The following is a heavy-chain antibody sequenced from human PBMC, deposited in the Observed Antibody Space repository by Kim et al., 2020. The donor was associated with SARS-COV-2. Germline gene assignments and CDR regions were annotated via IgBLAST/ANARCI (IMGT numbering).Heavy chain of an antibody. CDR1: GFTFSNYW. V-gene: IGHV3-74*01. CDR3: ARGNYHGMDV. J-gene: IGHJ6*02. Sequence: GGSLRLSCSASGFTFSNYWMHWVRQAPGKGLVWVSRINGDGSSTIYADSVKGRFTISRDNAKNTLYLQMNSLGAEDTAVYSCARGNYHGMDVWGQGTRVT. CDR2: INGDGSST.